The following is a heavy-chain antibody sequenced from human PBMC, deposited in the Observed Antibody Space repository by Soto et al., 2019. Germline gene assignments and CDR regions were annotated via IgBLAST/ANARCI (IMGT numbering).Heavy chain of an antibody. V-gene: IGHV4-30-4*01. Sequence: SETLSLTCTVSGGSISSGDYYWSWIRQPPGKGLEWIGYIYYSGSTYYNPSLKSRVTISVDTSKDQFSLKLSSVTAADTAVYYCARLSGEGSYYFDYWGQGTLVTVSS. CDR1: GGSISSGDYY. CDR2: IYYSGST. J-gene: IGHJ4*02. D-gene: IGHD1-26*01. CDR3: ARLSGEGSYYFDY.